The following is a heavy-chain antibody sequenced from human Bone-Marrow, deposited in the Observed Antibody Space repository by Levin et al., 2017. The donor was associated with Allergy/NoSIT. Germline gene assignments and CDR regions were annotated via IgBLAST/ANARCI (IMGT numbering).Heavy chain of an antibody. CDR2: INPNSGDT. J-gene: IGHJ6*02. V-gene: IGHV1-2*02. CDR3: ARGPRTGGLDV. CDR1: GYTFTGYH. Sequence: GASVKVSCKASGYTFTGYHVHWVRQAPGQGLEWMGWINPNSGDTNQAQTFQVRVSMTRDTSISTVYMELSSLRSDDTAVYYCARGPRTGGLDVWGQGTTVSVSS. D-gene: IGHD7-27*01.